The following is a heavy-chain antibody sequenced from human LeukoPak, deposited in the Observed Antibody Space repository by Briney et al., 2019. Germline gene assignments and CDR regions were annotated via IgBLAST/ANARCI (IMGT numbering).Heavy chain of an antibody. CDR1: GFTFSSYA. CDR3: AKSIVVVPAATTY. J-gene: IGHJ4*02. Sequence: GGSLRLSCAASGFTFSSYAMSWVRQAPGKGLEWVSAISGSGGSTYYADSVKGGLTISRDNSKNTLYLQMNSLRAEDTAVYYCAKSIVVVPAATTYWGQGTLVTVSS. V-gene: IGHV3-23*01. D-gene: IGHD2-2*01. CDR2: ISGSGGST.